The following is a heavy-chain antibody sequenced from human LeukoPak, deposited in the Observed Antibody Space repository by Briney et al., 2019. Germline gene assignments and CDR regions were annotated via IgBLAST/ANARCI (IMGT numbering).Heavy chain of an antibody. CDR2: IYYSGST. J-gene: IGHJ5*02. CDR3: ARHAKRALTLRGYSGYDPFDP. CDR1: GGSIGSYY. D-gene: IGHD5-12*01. Sequence: SVTLSLTCTVSGGSIGSYYWSWIRQPPGKGLEWIGYIYYSGSTNYNPSLKSRVTISVDTSKNQFSLKLSSVTAADTAVYYCARHAKRALTLRGYSGYDPFDPWGQGTLVTVSS. V-gene: IGHV4-59*08.